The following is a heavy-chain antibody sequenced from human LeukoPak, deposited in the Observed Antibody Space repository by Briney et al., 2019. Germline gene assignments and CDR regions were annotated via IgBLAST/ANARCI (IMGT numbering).Heavy chain of an antibody. CDR1: GFTFSSYG. V-gene: IGHV3-30*02. Sequence: GGSLRLSCAASGFTFSSYGMHWVRQAPGKGLEWVAFIRYDGSNKYYADSVKGRFTISRDNSKNTLYLQMNSLRSEDTAVYYCAKDVNVGGDYFDYWGQGTLVTVSS. CDR2: IRYDGSNK. CDR3: AKDVNVGGDYFDY. D-gene: IGHD3-10*01. J-gene: IGHJ4*02.